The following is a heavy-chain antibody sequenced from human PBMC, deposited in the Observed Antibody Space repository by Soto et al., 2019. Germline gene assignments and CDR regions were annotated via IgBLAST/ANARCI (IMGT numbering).Heavy chain of an antibody. D-gene: IGHD6-13*01. Sequence: EVQLLESGGGLVQPGGSLRLSCAASGFTFNNYVMSWVRQAPGKGLEWVSAISGRGGSTYYADSVKGRFTISRDNXXNTLYLQMSSLRAEDTAIYYCARADGSNWWGYFDYWGQGTLVTVSS. CDR2: ISGRGGST. CDR1: GFTFNNYV. J-gene: IGHJ4*02. V-gene: IGHV3-23*01. CDR3: ARADGSNWWGYFDY.